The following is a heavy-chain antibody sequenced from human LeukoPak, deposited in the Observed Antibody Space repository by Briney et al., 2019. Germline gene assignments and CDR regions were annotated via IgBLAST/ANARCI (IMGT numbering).Heavy chain of an antibody. D-gene: IGHD3-22*01. J-gene: IGHJ4*02. V-gene: IGHV1-2*02. CDR3: ARVYYYDSSGPGY. CDR1: GYTFTGYY. CDR2: INPNSGGT. Sequence: GASVKVSCKASGYTFTGYYMHWVRQAPRQGLEWMGWINPNSGGTNYAQKFQGRVTMTRDTSISTAYMELSRLRSDDTAVYYCARVYYYDSSGPGYWGQGTLVTVSS.